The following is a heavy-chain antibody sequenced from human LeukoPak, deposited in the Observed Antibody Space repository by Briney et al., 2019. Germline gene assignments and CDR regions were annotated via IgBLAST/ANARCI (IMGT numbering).Heavy chain of an antibody. V-gene: IGHV3-30-3*01. J-gene: IGHJ4*02. CDR3: ARDRSGWYLDY. CDR1: GFTFSSYA. CDR2: ISYDGSNK. D-gene: IGHD6-19*01. Sequence: PGGSLRLSCAASGFTFSSYAMRWVRQAPGKGLEWVAVISYDGSNKYYADSVKGRFTVSRDNSKNTLYLQMNSLRAEDTAVYYCARDRSGWYLDYWGQGTLVTVSS.